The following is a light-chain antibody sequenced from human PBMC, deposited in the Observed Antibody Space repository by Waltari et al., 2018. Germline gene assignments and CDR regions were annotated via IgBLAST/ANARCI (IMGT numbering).Light chain of an antibody. J-gene: IGLJ3*02. CDR2: GNP. CDR3: AAWDDGLNGPG. CDR1: SPTIGRNP. V-gene: IGLV1-44*01. Sequence: QSVLTQPPSASGTPGQRVTISCSGSSPTIGRNPVNWYQPPPGTAPQHLIYGNPQRPSGVPDRFSGSKSGTSGSLAISGLQSEDEADYYCAAWDDGLNGPGFGGGTKLTVL.